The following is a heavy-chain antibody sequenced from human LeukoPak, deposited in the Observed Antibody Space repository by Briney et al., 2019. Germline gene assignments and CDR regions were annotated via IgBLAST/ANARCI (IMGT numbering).Heavy chain of an antibody. CDR2: ISGSSNYI. D-gene: IGHD6-13*01. J-gene: IGHJ4*02. V-gene: IGHV3-21*01. CDR1: GFTFSTYS. Sequence: GGSLRLSCAASGFTFSTYSMNWVRQAPGKGLEWVSSISGSSNYIFYADSVKGRFTISRDNARNSLYLQMNSLRAEDTAVYYCARDLIAAAGTLDYWGQGALVTVSS. CDR3: ARDLIAAAGTLDY.